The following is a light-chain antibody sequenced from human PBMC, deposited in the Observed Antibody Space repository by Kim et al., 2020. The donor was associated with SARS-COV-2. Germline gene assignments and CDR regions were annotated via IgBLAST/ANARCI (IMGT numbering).Light chain of an antibody. Sequence: SPGETATLSCWASQSVSSNLAWYQQKPGQPPRLLIYGASTRATGVPGRFSGSGPGTEFTLTISSLQSEDFAVYFCQQYNNWPPWTFGQGTKVDIK. CDR3: QQYNNWPPWT. J-gene: IGKJ1*01. CDR1: QSVSSN. CDR2: GAS. V-gene: IGKV3-15*01.